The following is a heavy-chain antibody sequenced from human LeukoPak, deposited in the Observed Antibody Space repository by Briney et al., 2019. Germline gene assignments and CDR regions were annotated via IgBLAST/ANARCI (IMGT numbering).Heavy chain of an antibody. Sequence: SETLSLTCTVSGGSINTYYWSWIRQPAGKGLEWIGHIHSSGSTNHNSSLKSRLTMSVDTSKNQFSLKLSSVTAADTALYYCARGGWSLDIWGQGTMVTVSS. CDR3: ARGGWSLDI. D-gene: IGHD6-19*01. CDR1: GGSINTYY. CDR2: IHSSGST. V-gene: IGHV4-4*07. J-gene: IGHJ3*02.